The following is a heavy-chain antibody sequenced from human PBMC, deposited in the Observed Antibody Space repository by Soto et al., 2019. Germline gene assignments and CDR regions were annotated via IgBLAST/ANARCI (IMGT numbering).Heavy chain of an antibody. J-gene: IGHJ3*02. D-gene: IGHD3-9*01. V-gene: IGHV3-23*01. CDR2: ISGSGGST. Sequence: GGSLRLSCAASGFTFSSYAMSCVRQAPGKGLEWVSAISGSGGSTYYADSVKGRFTISRDNSKNTLYLQMNSLRAEDTAVYYCARFYDILTRGAFDIWGQGTMVTVSS. CDR1: GFTFSSYA. CDR3: ARFYDILTRGAFDI.